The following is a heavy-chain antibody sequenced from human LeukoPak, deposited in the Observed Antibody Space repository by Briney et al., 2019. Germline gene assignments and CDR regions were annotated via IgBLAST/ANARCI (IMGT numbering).Heavy chain of an antibody. CDR2: ISAYNGNT. D-gene: IGHD1-1*01. CDR3: ARDGAERPHYMDV. Sequence: ASVKVSCKASGYTFTIFGISWVRQAPGQGLEWMGWISAYNGNTNYAQGLQGRVTMTTDTSTTTAYMELRSLTSDDTAMYYCARDGAERPHYMDVWGKGTTVSVSS. J-gene: IGHJ6*03. CDR1: GYTFTIFG. V-gene: IGHV1-18*01.